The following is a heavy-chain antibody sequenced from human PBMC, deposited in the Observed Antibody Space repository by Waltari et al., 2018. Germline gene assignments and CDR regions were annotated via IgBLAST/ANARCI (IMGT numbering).Heavy chain of an antibody. CDR2: IIPILGTA. V-gene: IGHV1-69*05. D-gene: IGHD6-13*01. J-gene: IGHJ4*02. CDR3: ARNKASYSSSWSGFDY. CDR1: GGTFSSYA. Sequence: QVQLVQSGAEVKKPGSSVKVSCKASGGTFSSYAISWVRQAPGHGLEWMGGIIPILGTANYAQKCQGRVTMTTDESTSTAYRELSSLRSEDTAVYYCARNKASYSSSWSGFDYWGQGTLVTVSS.